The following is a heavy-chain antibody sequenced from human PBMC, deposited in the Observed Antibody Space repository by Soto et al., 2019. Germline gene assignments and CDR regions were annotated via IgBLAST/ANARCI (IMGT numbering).Heavy chain of an antibody. CDR2: IHPSGGST. V-gene: IGHV1-46*01. Sequence: QVQLVQSGAEVKKPGASVKVSCKASGYTFTSYYMHWVRQAPGQGLEWMGIIHPSGGSTSSAQKIQRRVTMTRDTSTNTVYMELSRLRSEDTAVYYCARDRLAAAGGRGSFDHWGQGTLVTVSS. CDR1: GYTFTSYY. CDR3: ARDRLAAAGGRGSFDH. J-gene: IGHJ4*02. D-gene: IGHD6-13*01.